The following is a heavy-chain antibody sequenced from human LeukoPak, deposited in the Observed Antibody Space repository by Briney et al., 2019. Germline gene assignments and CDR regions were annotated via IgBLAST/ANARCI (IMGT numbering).Heavy chain of an antibody. CDR3: ARDPSGGSSSSWYQTLYFDY. CDR1: GFTFSSYS. V-gene: IGHV3-21*01. D-gene: IGHD6-13*01. J-gene: IGHJ4*02. CDR2: ISSSSSYI. Sequence: GGSLRLSCAASGFTFSSYSMNWVRQAPGKGLEWVSSISSSSSYIYYADSVKGRFTISRDNAKNSLYLQMNSLRAEDTAVYYCARDPSGGSSSSWYQTLYFDYWGQGTLVTVSS.